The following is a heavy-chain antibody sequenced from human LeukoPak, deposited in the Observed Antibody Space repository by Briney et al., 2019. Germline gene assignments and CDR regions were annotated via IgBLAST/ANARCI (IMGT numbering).Heavy chain of an antibody. Sequence: GGSLRLSCAASGFTFSDYNMRWIRQAPGKGLEWVAATSSSDAGTYHADSVRGRFTISRDNSKNTLYLQMHSLRAEDTAVYYCARGPYYDILTGYSNDYWGQGTLVTVSS. V-gene: IGHV3-11*04. D-gene: IGHD3-9*01. CDR1: GFTFSDYN. CDR3: ARGPYYDILTGYSNDY. J-gene: IGHJ4*02. CDR2: TSSSDAGT.